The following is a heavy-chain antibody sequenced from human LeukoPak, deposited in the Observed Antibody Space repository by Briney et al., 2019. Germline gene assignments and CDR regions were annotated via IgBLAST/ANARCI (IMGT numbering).Heavy chain of an antibody. D-gene: IGHD1-1*01. V-gene: IGHV3-48*01. CDR2: ISSSSSTI. CDR3: AREGLRVPHSFDP. CDR1: GFTFSSYS. Sequence: GALRLSCAASGFTFSSYSMNWVRQAPGKGLEWVSYISSSSSTIYYADSVRGRFTISRDNAKNSLYLQMNSLRAEDTAVYYCAREGLRVPHSFDPWGQGTLVTVSS. J-gene: IGHJ5*02.